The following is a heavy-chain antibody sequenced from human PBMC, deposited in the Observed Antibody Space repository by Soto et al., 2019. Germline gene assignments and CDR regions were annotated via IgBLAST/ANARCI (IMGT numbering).Heavy chain of an antibody. CDR3: ARDRPWALDY. CDR1: GYTFTSYY. V-gene: IGHV1-3*01. D-gene: IGHD7-27*01. Sequence: ASVKVSCKASGYTFTSYYMHWVRQAPGQGLECVGWINAGNGNTKYSQKFQGRVTITRDTSASTAYMELSSLRSEDTAVYYCARDRPWALDYWGQGTLVTVSS. J-gene: IGHJ4*02. CDR2: INAGNGNT.